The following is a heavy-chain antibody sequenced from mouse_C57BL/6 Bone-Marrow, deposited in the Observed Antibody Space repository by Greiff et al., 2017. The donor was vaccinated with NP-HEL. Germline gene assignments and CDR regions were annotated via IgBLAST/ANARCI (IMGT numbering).Heavy chain of an antibody. V-gene: IGHV1-42*01. Sequence: EVKVVESGPELVKPGASVKISCKASGYSFTGYYMNWVKQSPEKSLEWIGEINPSTGGTTYNQKFKAKATLTVDKSSSTAYMQLKSLTSEDSAVYYCANYGNYLDWYFDVWGTGTTVTVSS. CDR2: INPSTGGT. CDR1: GYSFTGYY. D-gene: IGHD2-1*01. CDR3: ANYGNYLDWYFDV. J-gene: IGHJ1*03.